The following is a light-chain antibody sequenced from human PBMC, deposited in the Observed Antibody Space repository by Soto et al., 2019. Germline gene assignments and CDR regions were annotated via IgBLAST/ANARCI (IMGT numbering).Light chain of an antibody. V-gene: IGLV2-23*01. CDR3: CSYAGRNSWV. J-gene: IGLJ3*02. CDR2: EDT. CDR1: SGDIGSYNL. Sequence: QSALTQPAFVSGSPGQSITISCTGTSGDIGSYNLLFWYQQHAGKAPKLMIYEDTKRPSGVSDRFSASKSGTTASLTISGLEAEDEADYYCCSYAGRNSWVFGGGTQLTVL.